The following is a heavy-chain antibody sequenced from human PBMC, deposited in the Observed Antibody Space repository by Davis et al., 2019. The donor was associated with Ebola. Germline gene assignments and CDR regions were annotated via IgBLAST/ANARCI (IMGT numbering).Heavy chain of an antibody. Sequence: SVKVSCKASGGTFSSYTITWVRQAPGQGLEWMGSIIPILGIADYAQKFQGRVTITADKSTSTASMELSSLRSEDTAVYYCVRSEYSGNDYADYWGQGTLVTVSS. D-gene: IGHD5-12*01. J-gene: IGHJ4*02. V-gene: IGHV1-69*02. CDR2: IIPILGIA. CDR1: GGTFSSYT. CDR3: VRSEYSGNDYADY.